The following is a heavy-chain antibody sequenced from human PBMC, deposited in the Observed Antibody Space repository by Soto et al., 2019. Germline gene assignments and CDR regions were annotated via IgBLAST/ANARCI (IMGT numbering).Heavy chain of an antibody. V-gene: IGHV3-30-3*01. CDR2: MSYDGSNK. CDR1: GFTFSSFA. CDR3: ARESGGGGYCSGGNCYGVDV. J-gene: IGHJ6*02. D-gene: IGHD2-15*01. Sequence: QVQLVESGGGVVQPGRSLRLSCAASGFTFSSFAMHWVRQAPGKGLEWVAVMSYDGSNKYYADSVKGRFTISRDNSKNTVYLQMNSLRAEDTAVYYCARESGGGGYCSGGNCYGVDVWGQGTTVSVSS.